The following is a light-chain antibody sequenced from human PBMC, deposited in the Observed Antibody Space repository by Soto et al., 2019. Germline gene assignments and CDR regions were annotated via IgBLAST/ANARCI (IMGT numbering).Light chain of an antibody. CDR3: HSYDSRLNCYV. CDR2: GNN. V-gene: IGLV1-40*01. J-gene: IGLJ1*01. Sequence: QSVLTQPPSVSGAPGQRVTISCTGSNSNIGAGFAVHWYQQLPGTAPKLLIHGNNNRPSGVPDRFSGSKSDPSASLAITGLQADDEADYYCHSYDSRLNCYVFGTGTKVTVL. CDR1: NSNIGAGFA.